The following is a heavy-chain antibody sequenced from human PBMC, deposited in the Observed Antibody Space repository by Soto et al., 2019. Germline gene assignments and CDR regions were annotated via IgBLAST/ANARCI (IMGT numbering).Heavy chain of an antibody. D-gene: IGHD2-15*01. J-gene: IGHJ5*02. CDR1: GFTFSSYA. CDR2: ISGSGGST. Sequence: EVQLLESGGGLVQPGGSLRLSCAASGFTFSSYAMSWVRQAPGKGLEWVSAISGSGGSTYYADSVKGRFTISRDNSKNTLYLQMNSLRAEDTAVYYCAKRIGLVVAATPGWFDPWGQGTLVTVSS. V-gene: IGHV3-23*01. CDR3: AKRIGLVVAATPGWFDP.